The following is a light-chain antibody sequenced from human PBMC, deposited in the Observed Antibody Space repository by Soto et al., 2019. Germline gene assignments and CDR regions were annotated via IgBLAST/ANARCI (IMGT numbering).Light chain of an antibody. V-gene: IGLV2-8*01. CDR2: NNN. CDR3: AAWDDSLNGWV. Sequence: QSALTQPPSASGSPGQPVTISCTGTSSDVGGYDYVSWYQQYPGKAPKLLIYNNNQRPSGVPDRFSGSKSGTSASLAISGLQSEDEADYYCAAWDDSLNGWVFGGGTKLTVL. CDR1: SSDVGGYDY. J-gene: IGLJ3*02.